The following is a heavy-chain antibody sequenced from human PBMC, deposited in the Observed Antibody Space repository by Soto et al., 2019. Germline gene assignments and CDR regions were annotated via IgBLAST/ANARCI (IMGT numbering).Heavy chain of an antibody. V-gene: IGHV3-15*07. J-gene: IGHJ4*02. D-gene: IGHD3-3*01. Sequence: EVQLVESGGGLVKPGGSLRLSCAASGFTFSNAWMNWVRQAPGKGLEWVGRIRSNADGGTADYAAPVKGRFTFSRDDSQNTLFLQMNSLKTEDTAVYFCTTSISGLVTGHWGQGTLVTDSS. CDR1: GFTFSNAW. CDR2: IRSNADGGTA. CDR3: TTSISGLVTGH.